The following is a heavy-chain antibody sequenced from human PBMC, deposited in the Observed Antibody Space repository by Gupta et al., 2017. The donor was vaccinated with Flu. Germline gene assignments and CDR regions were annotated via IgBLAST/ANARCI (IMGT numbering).Heavy chain of an antibody. Sequence: QVQLQQSGPGLVKPSEPLSLTCTVSIGSISSYFWSWIRQPPGKGLEWIGYIYNSEYDKGTSYNPYLKSRVTISVDTSKNQFSLRLNSVTDADTAVYYFARHIDSSSSGGAFDIWGQGTVVTVSS. V-gene: IGHV4-59*08. J-gene: IGHJ3*02. D-gene: IGHD6-6*01. CDR1: IGSISSYF. CDR3: ARHIDSSSSGGAFDI. CDR2: IYNSEYDKGT.